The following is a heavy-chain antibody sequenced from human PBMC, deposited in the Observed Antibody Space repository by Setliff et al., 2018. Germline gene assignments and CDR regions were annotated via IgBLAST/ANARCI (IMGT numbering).Heavy chain of an antibody. J-gene: IGHJ3*02. V-gene: IGHV1-46*04. CDR2: INPYEGST. CDR1: GYARFSAYF. D-gene: IGHD3-10*01. CDR3: ARHGSSGKFDASDI. Sequence: ASVKVSCKASGYARFSAYFIHWVRQAPGQRPEWMGSINPYEGSTTYTQKLQGRVAMTRDMSSNTVYMELSSLTSEDTAVYYCARHGSSGKFDASDIWGQGTMVTVSS.